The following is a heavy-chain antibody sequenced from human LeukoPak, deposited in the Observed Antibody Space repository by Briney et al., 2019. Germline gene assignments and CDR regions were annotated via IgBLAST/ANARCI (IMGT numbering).Heavy chain of an antibody. CDR2: FDPEDGET. Sequence: GGSLRLSCAASGFTFSSYGMHWVRQAPGKGLEWMGGFDPEDGETIYAQKFQGRVTMTEDTSTDTAYMELSSLRSEDTAVYYCATTSPWLAYFDYWGQGTLVTVSS. CDR1: GFTFSSYG. V-gene: IGHV1-24*01. J-gene: IGHJ4*02. CDR3: ATTSPWLAYFDY. D-gene: IGHD6-19*01.